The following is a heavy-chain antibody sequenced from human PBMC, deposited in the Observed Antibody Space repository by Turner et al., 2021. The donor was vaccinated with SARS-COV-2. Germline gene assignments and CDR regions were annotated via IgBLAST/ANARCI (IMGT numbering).Heavy chain of an antibody. V-gene: IGHV1-2*02. Sequence: QVQLVQSAADVKKPGASVKVSCKASGYTFTGHYIHWVRQAPAQGVEWMGWINPKSGGTNYAQKFQGRVTMTRDTSISTAYMELNRLRSDDTAVYYCARTFHSDSSGYHYVPYLQHWGQGTLLTVSS. CDR3: ARTFHSDSSGYHYVPYLQH. CDR2: INPKSGGT. J-gene: IGHJ1*01. D-gene: IGHD3-22*01. CDR1: GYTFTGHY.